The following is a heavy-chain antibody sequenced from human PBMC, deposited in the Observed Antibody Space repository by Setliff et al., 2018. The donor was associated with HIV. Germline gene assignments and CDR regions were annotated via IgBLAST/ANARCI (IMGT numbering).Heavy chain of an antibody. CDR2: MNPNSGNT. J-gene: IGHJ4*02. D-gene: IGHD3-3*01. V-gene: IGHV1-8*02. CDR1: GYTFTTYD. CDR3: AISNFWSGYSTSPPDYFDY. Sequence: ASVKVSCKASGYTFTTYDINWVRQATGQGLEWMGWMNPNSGNTGYAQKFQGRVTMTRHTSTSTAYMQLSSLRSEDTAVYYCAISNFWSGYSTSPPDYFDYWGQGMLVTVSS.